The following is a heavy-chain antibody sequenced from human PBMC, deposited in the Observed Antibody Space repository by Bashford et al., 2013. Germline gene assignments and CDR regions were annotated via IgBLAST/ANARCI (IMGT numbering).Heavy chain of an antibody. CDR2: ISGSSTYI. J-gene: IGHJ4*02. V-gene: IGHV3-21*01. Sequence: VRQAPGKGLECISCISGSSTYIYYADSVKGRFTISRDNAKNLVYLQMNSLTAEDTAVYYCVRDRDQSGGWYVDYVGPGNPGHRLL. CDR3: VRDRDQSGGWYVDY. D-gene: IGHD6-19*01.